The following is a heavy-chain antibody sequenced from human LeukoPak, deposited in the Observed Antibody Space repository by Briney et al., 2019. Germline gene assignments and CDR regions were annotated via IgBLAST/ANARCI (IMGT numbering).Heavy chain of an antibody. D-gene: IGHD1-14*01. CDR3: AREAETYDAFDI. CDR1: GFTFSSYE. J-gene: IGHJ3*02. CDR2: ISSSGSTI. Sequence: GGSLRLSCAASGFTFSSYEMNWVRQAPGKGLEWVSYISSSGSTIYYADSVKGRFTISRDNAKNSLYLQMNSLRAEDTAVYYCAREAETYDAFDIWGQGTMVTVSS. V-gene: IGHV3-48*03.